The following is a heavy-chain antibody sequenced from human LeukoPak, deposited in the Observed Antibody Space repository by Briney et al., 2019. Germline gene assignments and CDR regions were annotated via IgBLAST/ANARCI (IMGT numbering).Heavy chain of an antibody. V-gene: IGHV4-59*01. CDR3: ARGGGYASPIGY. Sequence: SETLSLTCILSVGSISSYYWSWIRHPPGEGLEWIWYIFYSVSINYNPSLKSRVTISLDTSKNQFSLKLSSVTAADTAVYYCARGGGYASPIGYWGQGALVTVSS. J-gene: IGHJ4*02. CDR2: IFYSVSI. CDR1: VGSISSYY. D-gene: IGHD5-12*01.